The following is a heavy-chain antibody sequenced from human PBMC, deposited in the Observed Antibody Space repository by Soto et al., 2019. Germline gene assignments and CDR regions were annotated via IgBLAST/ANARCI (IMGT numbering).Heavy chain of an antibody. CDR3: ARKGSSRGLDYAAFDF. D-gene: IGHD1-26*01. V-gene: IGHV5-51*01. J-gene: IGHJ4*01. CDR1: GYTCIYFC. Sequence: GESLNISCQASGYTCIYFCVAWVRQVPGKGVEWMGVIYPGASDIRYSPSFEGHVTISADKSTNTSYLQWSSLEAADTAIYYCARKGSSRGLDYAAFDFWGPGTLVTVSS. CDR2: IYPGASDI.